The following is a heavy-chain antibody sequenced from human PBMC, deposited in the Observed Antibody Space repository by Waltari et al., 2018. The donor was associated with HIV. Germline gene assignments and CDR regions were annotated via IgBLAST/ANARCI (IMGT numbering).Heavy chain of an antibody. CDR3: ASGRYYYDSSGYYCYYYDMDV. V-gene: IGHV1-69*12. D-gene: IGHD3-22*01. Sequence: QVQLVQSGAEVKKPGSSVKVSCKASGGTFSSYAISWVRQAPGQGLEWRGGIIPIFGTANYAQKFQGRVTITADESTSTAYMELSSLRSEDTAVYYCASGRYYYDSSGYYCYYYDMDVWGQGTTVTVPS. CDR1: GGTFSSYA. CDR2: IIPIFGTA. J-gene: IGHJ6*02.